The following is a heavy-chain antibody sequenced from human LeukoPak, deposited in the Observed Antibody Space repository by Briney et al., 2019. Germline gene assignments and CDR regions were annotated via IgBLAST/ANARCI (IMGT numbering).Heavy chain of an antibody. J-gene: IGHJ3*02. CDR2: IIPIFGTA. Sequence: SVKVSCKASGGTFSSYAISWVRQAPGQGLEWMGGIIPIFGTANYAQKFQGRVTITADESTSTAYMELSSLRSEDTAVYYCARDGPGACAFDIWGQGTMVTVSS. V-gene: IGHV1-69*13. CDR1: GGTFSSYA. CDR3: ARDGPGACAFDI.